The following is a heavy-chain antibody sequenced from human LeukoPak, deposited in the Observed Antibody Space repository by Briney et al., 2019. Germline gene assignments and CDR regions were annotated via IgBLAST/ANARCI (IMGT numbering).Heavy chain of an antibody. D-gene: IGHD1-14*01. V-gene: IGHV4-61*01. CDR2: IYYSGST. Sequence: SETLSLTCTVSGGSVSSGSYYWSWIRQPPGKGLEWIGYIYYSGSTNYNPSLKSRVTISVDTSKNQFSLKLSSVTAADTAVYYYARFPYPATGFDYWGQGTLVTVSS. CDR1: GGSVSSGSYY. J-gene: IGHJ4*02. CDR3: ARFPYPATGFDY.